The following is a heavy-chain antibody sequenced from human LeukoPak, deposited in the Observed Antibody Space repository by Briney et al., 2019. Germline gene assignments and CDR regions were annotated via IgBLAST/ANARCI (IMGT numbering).Heavy chain of an antibody. CDR2: IDHSGST. CDR3: AREPNYYGSGSYI. CDR1: GYSISSGHY. J-gene: IGHJ4*02. V-gene: IGHV4-38-2*02. Sequence: SETLSLTCTVSGYSISSGHYWGWIRQPPGKGLEWIGSIDHSGSTYYNPSLKSRVTISVDTSKNQFSLKLSSVTAADTAVYYCAREPNYYGSGSYIWGQGTLVTVSS. D-gene: IGHD3-10*01.